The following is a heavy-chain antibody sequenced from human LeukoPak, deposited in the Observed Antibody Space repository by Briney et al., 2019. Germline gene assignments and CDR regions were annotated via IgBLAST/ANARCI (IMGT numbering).Heavy chain of an antibody. CDR2: IYYSGST. CDR1: GGSIRSYY. V-gene: IGHV4-59*01. Sequence: SETLSLTCTVSGGSIRSYYWSWIRQPPGKGLEWIGYIYYSGSTNYNPSLKSRVTTSVDTSKNQFSLKLSSVTAADTAVYYCARDSGYLAEYFQHWGQGTLVTVSS. D-gene: IGHD5-12*01. CDR3: ARDSGYLAEYFQH. J-gene: IGHJ1*01.